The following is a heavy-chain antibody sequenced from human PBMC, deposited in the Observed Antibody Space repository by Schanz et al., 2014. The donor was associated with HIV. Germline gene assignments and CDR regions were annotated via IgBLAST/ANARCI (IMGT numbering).Heavy chain of an antibody. Sequence: QVQLVQSGAEVEKPGASAKVSCKASGYSFTGYYIHWVRQAPGQGLEWMGWISAYNGNTNYAQKSQDRVTMTTDKSTSTAYMDLRSLRSDDTAVYYCAREKTTLNWFDPWGQGTLVTVSS. CDR3: AREKTTLNWFDP. CDR1: GYSFTGYY. CDR2: ISAYNGNT. V-gene: IGHV1-18*04. J-gene: IGHJ5*02.